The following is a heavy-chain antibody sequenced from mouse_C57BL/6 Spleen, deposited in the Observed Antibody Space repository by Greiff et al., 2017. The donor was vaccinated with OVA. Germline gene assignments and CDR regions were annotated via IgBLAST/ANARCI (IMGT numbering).Heavy chain of an antibody. V-gene: IGHV1-15*01. Sequence: VKLQESGAELVRPGASVTLSCKASGYTFTDYEMHWVQQTPVHGLEWIGAIDPETGGTAYNQKFKGKAILTADKSYSTAYMELRILTSEDSAVYYCTRRDYGGYFDVWGTGTTVTVSS. J-gene: IGHJ1*03. CDR1: GYTFTDYE. CDR3: TRRDYGGYFDV. D-gene: IGHD1-1*01. CDR2: IDPETGGT.